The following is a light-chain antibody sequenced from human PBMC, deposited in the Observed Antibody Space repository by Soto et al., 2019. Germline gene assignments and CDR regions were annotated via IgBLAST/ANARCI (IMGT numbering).Light chain of an antibody. CDR2: KAS. CDR3: QQYEIYPIT. Sequence: DIQMTQSPSTLSASVGDRVTITCRASQSINSWLAWYQQKPGKAPKLLIYKASSLESGDPSRFSGSGSGTEFTLTISSLQPDDFAAYYCQQYEIYPITFGQGTRLEIK. J-gene: IGKJ5*01. V-gene: IGKV1-5*03. CDR1: QSINSW.